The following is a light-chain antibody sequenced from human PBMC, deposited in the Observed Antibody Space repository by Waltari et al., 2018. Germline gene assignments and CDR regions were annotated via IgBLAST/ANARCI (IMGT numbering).Light chain of an antibody. V-gene: IGKV3-11*01. CDR3: QQRSNWPPMYT. J-gene: IGKJ2*01. CDR1: QSVSSY. Sequence: EIVLTQSPATLSLSPGERATLSCRASQSVSSYLAWYQQTPGQAPRLLIYGASNRATGIPARFSGRGSGTDFTLTISSLEPEDFAVYYCQQRSNWPPMYTFGQGTKLEIK. CDR2: GAS.